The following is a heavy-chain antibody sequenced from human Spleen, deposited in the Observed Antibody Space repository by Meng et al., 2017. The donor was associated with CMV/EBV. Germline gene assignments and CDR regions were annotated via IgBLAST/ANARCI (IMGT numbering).Heavy chain of an antibody. V-gene: IGHV1-18*01. D-gene: IGHD3-9*01. J-gene: IGHJ6*02. Sequence: ASVKVSCKTSGYILAKYGINWVRRAPGQGLEWMGWISVYSGKTNYAKKIQGRVTMTTDTSTTTAYMELRNLRSDDTAVYYCARTGIAVTRYYYYGMDVWGQGTTVTVSS. CDR3: ARTGIAVTRYYYYGMDV. CDR1: GYILAKYG. CDR2: ISVYSGKT.